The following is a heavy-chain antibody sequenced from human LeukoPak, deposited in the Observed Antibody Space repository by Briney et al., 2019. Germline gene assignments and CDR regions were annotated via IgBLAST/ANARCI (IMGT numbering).Heavy chain of an antibody. V-gene: IGHV1-8*01. Sequence: EASVKVSCKASGYTFTSYDINWVRQATGQGLEWMGWMNPNSGNTGYAQKFQGRVTMTRNTSISTAYMELSSLRSEDTAVYYCARGWRYEKNFYYYGMDVWGQGTTVTVSS. D-gene: IGHD1-1*01. J-gene: IGHJ6*02. CDR1: GYTFTSYD. CDR2: MNPNSGNT. CDR3: ARGWRYEKNFYYYGMDV.